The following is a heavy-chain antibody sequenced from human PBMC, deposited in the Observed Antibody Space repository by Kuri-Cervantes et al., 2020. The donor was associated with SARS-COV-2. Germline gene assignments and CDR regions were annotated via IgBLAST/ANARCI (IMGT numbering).Heavy chain of an antibody. CDR3: ARLGGYRSGYNWFDP. CDR2: INHSGST. V-gene: IGHV4-34*01. Sequence: SETLSLTCAVYGGSFSGYYWSWIRQPPGKGLEWIGEINHSGSTNYNPSLKSRVTISVDTSKNQFSLKLSSVTAAVTAVYYCARLGGYRSGYNWFDPWGQGTLVTVSS. D-gene: IGHD5-18*01. J-gene: IGHJ5*02. CDR1: GGSFSGYY.